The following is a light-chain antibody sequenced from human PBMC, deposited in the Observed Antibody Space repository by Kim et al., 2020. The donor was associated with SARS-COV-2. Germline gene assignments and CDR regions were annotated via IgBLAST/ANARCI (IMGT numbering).Light chain of an antibody. J-gene: IGLJ1*01. CDR3: AAWDDSLSAYV. CDR1: GSNLGRNY. Sequence: QRVTISCSGGGSNLGRNYVYWYQHVPGAAPKLLIYRGSNRPSGVPDRYAGSKSDNSASLVISGLRSEDEADYYCAAWDDSLSAYVFGTGTKVTVL. CDR2: RGS. V-gene: IGLV1-47*01.